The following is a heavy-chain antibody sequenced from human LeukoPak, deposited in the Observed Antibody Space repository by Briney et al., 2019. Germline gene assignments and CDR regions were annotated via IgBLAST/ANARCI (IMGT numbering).Heavy chain of an antibody. CDR3: ARDNRGYDFWSGYSPRYYYVDV. J-gene: IGHJ6*03. Sequence: ASVKVSCKASGYTFTGYYMHWVRQAPGQGLEWMGWINPNSGGTNYAQKFQGRVTMTRDTSISTAYMELSRLRSDDTAVYYCARDNRGYDFWSGYSPRYYYVDVWGKGTTVTVSS. D-gene: IGHD3-3*01. V-gene: IGHV1-2*02. CDR1: GYTFTGYY. CDR2: INPNSGGT.